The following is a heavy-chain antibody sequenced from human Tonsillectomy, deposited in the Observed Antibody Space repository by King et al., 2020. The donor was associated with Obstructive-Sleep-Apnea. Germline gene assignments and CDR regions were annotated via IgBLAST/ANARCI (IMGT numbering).Heavy chain of an antibody. J-gene: IGHJ4*01. D-gene: IGHD5-18*01. V-gene: IGHV4-39*07. CDR3: CAYSYGGDRDEVDY. CDR2: IYYSGST. Sequence: QLQESGPGLVKPSETLSLSCAVSGGSISKSYYYWGWIRQPPGKGLEWVGSIYYSGSTYYNPSLKSRVTISVDTSKNQFSLKLSFVTAADTAVYYCCAYSYGGDRDEVDYWGHGTLVTVSS. CDR1: GGSISKSYYY.